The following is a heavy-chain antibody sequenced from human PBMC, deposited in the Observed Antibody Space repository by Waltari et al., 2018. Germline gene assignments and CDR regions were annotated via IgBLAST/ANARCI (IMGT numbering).Heavy chain of an antibody. CDR3: AREGFTNAFDS. Sequence: EVQLVESGGGLVQPGGSLRLSCAASGFTFSSYWMHWVRQAPGKGLVWVSRIKTDGSSTSNADSVKGRFTIARDNAKNTLYLQMNSLRAEDTAVYYCAREGFTNAFDSWGQGTMVTVSS. J-gene: IGHJ3*02. CDR1: GFTFSSYW. CDR2: IKTDGSST. V-gene: IGHV3-74*01.